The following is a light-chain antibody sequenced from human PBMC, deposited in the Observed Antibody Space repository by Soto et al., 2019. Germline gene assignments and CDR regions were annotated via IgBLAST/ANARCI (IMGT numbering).Light chain of an antibody. Sequence: QSALTQPASVSGSPGQSITSSCTGTSIDIGAYKYVSWYQQHPGKAPKLLIHEVSNRPSGVSDRFSGSKSGNTASLTISGLQAEDEADYYCSSFTSRSTSVFXTGTKVTVL. CDR1: SIDIGAYKY. CDR2: EVS. V-gene: IGLV2-14*01. J-gene: IGLJ1*01. CDR3: SSFTSRSTSV.